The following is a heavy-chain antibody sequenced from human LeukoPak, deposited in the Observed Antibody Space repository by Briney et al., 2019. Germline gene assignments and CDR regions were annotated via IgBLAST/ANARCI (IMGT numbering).Heavy chain of an antibody. D-gene: IGHD3-9*01. V-gene: IGHV1-24*01. CDR2: FDPEDGET. J-gene: IGHJ4*02. CDR3: ARGRRLTGYYDFDY. Sequence: ASVKVSCKVSGYTLTELSMHWVRQAPGKGLEWMGGFDPEDGETIYAQKFQGRVTMTRNISISTAYMELSSLRSEDTAVYYCARGRRLTGYYDFDYWGQGTLVTVSS. CDR1: GYTLTELS.